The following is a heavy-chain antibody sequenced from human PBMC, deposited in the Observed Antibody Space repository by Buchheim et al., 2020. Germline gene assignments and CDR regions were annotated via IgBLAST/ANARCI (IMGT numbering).Heavy chain of an antibody. J-gene: IGHJ4*02. CDR1: GFAVTDYY. D-gene: IGHD1-14*01. CDR2: IRPNGGGT. Sequence: QVHLVQSGAEVKKPGASLKVSCKASGFAVTDYYLHWVRQAPGQGLEWLGCIRPNGGGTNYAQKFQGRVTMTRDTSISTVYVEMSSLTSDDTAVYYCARGRTREEVDYWGQGTL. V-gene: IGHV1-2*02. CDR3: ARGRTREEVDY.